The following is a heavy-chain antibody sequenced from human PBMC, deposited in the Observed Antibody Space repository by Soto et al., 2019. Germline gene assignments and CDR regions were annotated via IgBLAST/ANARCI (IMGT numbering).Heavy chain of an antibody. CDR2: IYPADSDT. CDR1: GYSFIVYF. V-gene: IGHV5-51*01. CDR3: ARQEYGAYDY. J-gene: IGHJ4*02. D-gene: IGHD5-12*01. Sequence: PGESVNISCEGSGYSFIVYFIGWVRQMPGKGLEWMGIIYPADSDTTYSPSFQGQVTISVDKSISTAYLQWSSLKASDTAVYYCARQEYGAYDYWGRGTLVTVSS.